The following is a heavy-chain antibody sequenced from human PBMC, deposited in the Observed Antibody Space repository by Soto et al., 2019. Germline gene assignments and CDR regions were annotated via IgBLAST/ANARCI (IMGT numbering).Heavy chain of an antibody. CDR3: SRHGREVRGVIPYYYYGMDV. D-gene: IGHD3-10*01. V-gene: IGHV5-10-1*01. J-gene: IGHJ6*02. Sequence: PGESLKISCQGSGYSFTSYWISWVRQMPGTGLAWMGRIDPSDSYTNYSPSFQGHVTISADKSSSTAYLQWSSLKASDTAMYYCSRHGREVRGVIPYYYYGMDVWGQGTTVTVSS. CDR2: IDPSDSYT. CDR1: GYSFTSYW.